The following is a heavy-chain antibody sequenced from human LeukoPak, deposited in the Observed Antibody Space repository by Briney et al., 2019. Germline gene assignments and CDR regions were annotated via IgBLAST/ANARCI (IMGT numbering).Heavy chain of an antibody. CDR2: IYPRDSDT. CDR3: ARQDGSGLYYFDY. J-gene: IGHJ4*02. CDR1: GYSFPIYW. D-gene: IGHD3-10*01. V-gene: IGHV5-51*01. Sequence: GESLRISCMGSGYSFPIYWIAWVRQMPGKGLEWMGIIYPRDSDTRYSPSFQGQVTISADKSISTAYLQWSSLKASDTAMYYCARQDGSGLYYFDYWGQGTLVTVSS.